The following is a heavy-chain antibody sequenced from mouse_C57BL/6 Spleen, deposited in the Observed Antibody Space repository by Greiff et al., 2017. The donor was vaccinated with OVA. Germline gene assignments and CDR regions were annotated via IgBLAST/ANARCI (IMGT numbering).Heavy chain of an antibody. D-gene: IGHD2-5*01. CDR2: ISSGGSYT. CDR1: GFTFSSYG. CDR3: ARAYYSNWYFDY. Sequence: DVKLVESGGDLVKPGGSLKLSCAASGFTFSSYGMSWVRQTPDKRLEWVATISSGGSYTYYPDSVKGRFTISRDNAKNTLYLQMSSLKSEDTAMYYCARAYYSNWYFDYWGQGTTLTVSS. J-gene: IGHJ2*01. V-gene: IGHV5-6*02.